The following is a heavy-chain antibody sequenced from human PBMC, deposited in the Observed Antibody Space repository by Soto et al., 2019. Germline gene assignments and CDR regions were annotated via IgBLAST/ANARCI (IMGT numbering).Heavy chain of an antibody. CDR2: ISDSGSKT. V-gene: IGHV3-23*01. J-gene: IGHJ4*02. Sequence: GGSLRLSCVASGFAFSTYAMNWVRQIPGKGLEWVASISDSGSKTYYADSVRGRVTIYRDNSMNTVSLQMNNLRAEDTAVYYCVKKQGVRVADLQYFFDSWGQGSLVTVS. D-gene: IGHD3-16*01. CDR1: GFAFSTYA. CDR3: VKKQGVRVADLQYFFDS.